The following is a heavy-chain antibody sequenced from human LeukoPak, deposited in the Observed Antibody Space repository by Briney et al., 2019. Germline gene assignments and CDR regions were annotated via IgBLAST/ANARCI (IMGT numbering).Heavy chain of an antibody. D-gene: IGHD6-13*01. CDR2: INPNSGGT. V-gene: IGHV1-2*02. Sequence: ASVKVSCKASGYTFTSHYIHWVRQAPGQGLEWMGWINPNSGGTNYAQKFQGRVTMTRDTSISTAYMELSRLRSDDTAVYYCARVGRSSSWYVNWFDPWGQGTLVTVSS. J-gene: IGHJ5*02. CDR1: GYTFTSHY. CDR3: ARVGRSSSWYVNWFDP.